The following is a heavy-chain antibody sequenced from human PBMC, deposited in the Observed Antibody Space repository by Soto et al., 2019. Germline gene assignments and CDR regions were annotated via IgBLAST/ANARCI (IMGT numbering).Heavy chain of an antibody. CDR2: INAYTGNT. D-gene: IGHD3-10*01. CDR1: GYTFTTYG. V-gene: IGHV1-18*01. CDR3: ARFYGSGSFPCDY. Sequence: QVQVVQSGAEVKEPGASVEVACKASGYTFTTYGISWVRQAPGQGLEWIGWINAYTGNTNYAQKVQGRVTMTTDTSTSTAYMGLRSLRSDDTAVYYCARFYGSGSFPCDYWGQGTLVTVSS. J-gene: IGHJ4*02.